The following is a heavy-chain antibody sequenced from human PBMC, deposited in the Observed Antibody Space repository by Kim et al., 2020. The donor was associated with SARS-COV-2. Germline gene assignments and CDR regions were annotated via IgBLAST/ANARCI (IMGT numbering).Heavy chain of an antibody. CDR2: IYYSGST. CDR1: GGSISSSSYY. V-gene: IGHV4-39*01. J-gene: IGHJ4*02. D-gene: IGHD5-12*01. Sequence: SETLSLTCTVSGGSISSSSYYWGWIRQPPGKGLEWIGSIYYSGSTYYKSSLKSRVTISVATAKNQFSRKVSSVTAADTSVYYCARQRRAGIVATMRYFDYWGQGTLVTVSS. CDR3: ARQRRAGIVATMRYFDY.